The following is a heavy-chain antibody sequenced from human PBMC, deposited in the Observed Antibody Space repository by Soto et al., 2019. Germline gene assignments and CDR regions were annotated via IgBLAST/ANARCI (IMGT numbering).Heavy chain of an antibody. Sequence: GGSLRLSCAASGFTFSSYGMHWVRQAPGKGLEWVAVIWYDGSNKYYADSVKGRFTISRDNSKNTLYLQMNSLRAEDTAVYYCARNQDYYGSGSYYYYYYYMDVWGKGTTVTVSS. D-gene: IGHD3-10*01. CDR1: GFTFSSYG. CDR3: ARNQDYYGSGSYYYYYYYMDV. CDR2: IWYDGSNK. J-gene: IGHJ6*03. V-gene: IGHV3-33*01.